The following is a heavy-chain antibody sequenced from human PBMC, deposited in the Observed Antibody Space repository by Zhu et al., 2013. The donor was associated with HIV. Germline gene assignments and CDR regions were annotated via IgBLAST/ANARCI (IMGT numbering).Heavy chain of an antibody. CDR2: MNPNSGNS. D-gene: IGHD1-1*01. CDR1: GYTFNNYD. V-gene: IGHV1-8*02. CDR3: ARVRTLNGIPPRGXDP. J-gene: IGHJ5*02. Sequence: QVQLVQSGAEVKKPGASVKVSCKASGYTFNNYDINWVRQAPGQGLEWMGWMNPNSGNSGYTQKFQGRITMTRNASINTAYMELTSLTSDDTAVYFCARVRTLNGIPPRGXDPWGQGSRVTVSS.